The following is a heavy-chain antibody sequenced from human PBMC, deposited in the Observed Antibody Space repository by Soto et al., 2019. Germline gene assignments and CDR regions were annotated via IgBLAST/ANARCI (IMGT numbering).Heavy chain of an antibody. D-gene: IGHD2-2*01. CDR1: GFTFSIYA. V-gene: IGHV3-23*01. CDR3: ATDIVVGPAARYYFDY. Sequence: GGSLRLSCAASGFTFSIYAMSWVRQAPGKGLEWVSAMSGSGGSTYYADSVKGRFTISRDNSKNTLYLQMNSLRAEDTAVYYCATDIVVGPAARYYFDYWGQGTLVTVSS. CDR2: MSGSGGST. J-gene: IGHJ4*02.